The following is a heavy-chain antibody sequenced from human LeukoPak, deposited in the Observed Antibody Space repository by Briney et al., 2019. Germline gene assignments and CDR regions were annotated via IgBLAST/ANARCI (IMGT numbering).Heavy chain of an antibody. D-gene: IGHD2-15*01. J-gene: IGHJ3*02. Sequence: SSETLSLTCAVSGYSITNGYYWGWIRQPPGKGLEWIGSINHSGSTSYNPTLKSRVTISVDTSKNQFSLKLSSVTAADTAVYYCASVTRQTEAFDIWGQGTMVTVSS. V-gene: IGHV4-38-2*01. CDR1: GYSITNGYY. CDR2: INHSGST. CDR3: ASVTRQTEAFDI.